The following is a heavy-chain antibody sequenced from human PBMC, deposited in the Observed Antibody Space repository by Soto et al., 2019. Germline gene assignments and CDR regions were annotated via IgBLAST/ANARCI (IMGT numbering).Heavy chain of an antibody. CDR2: IIPIFGTA. J-gene: IGHJ6*02. D-gene: IGHD6-19*01. V-gene: IGHV1-69*13. Sequence: SVKVSCKASGGTFSSYAISWVRQAPGQGLEWMGGIIPIFGTANYAQKFQGRVTITADESTSTAYMELSSLRSEDTAVYYCARAPEGVAVAGDYYYYYGMDVWGQGATVTVSS. CDR1: GGTFSSYA. CDR3: ARAPEGVAVAGDYYYYYGMDV.